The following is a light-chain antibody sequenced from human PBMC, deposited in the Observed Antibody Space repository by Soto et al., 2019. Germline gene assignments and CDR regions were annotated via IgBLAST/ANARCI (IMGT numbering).Light chain of an antibody. CDR2: TAS. CDR3: QQSYSTPYT. CDR1: QSISSH. V-gene: IGKV1-39*01. J-gene: IGKJ2*01. Sequence: DIQMTQSPSSLSASEGDRVIITCRASQSISSHLTWYQQKPGKAPKFLIYTASNLQSGVPSRFSGSGSGTDFSLTISSLQPADFATYYCQQSYSTPYTFGQGTRLEI.